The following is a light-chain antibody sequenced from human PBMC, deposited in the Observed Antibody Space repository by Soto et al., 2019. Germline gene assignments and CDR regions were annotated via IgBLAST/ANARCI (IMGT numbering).Light chain of an antibody. CDR1: SSDVGRYNF. Sequence: LTQPASVSGAPGRSITISCTGTSSDVGRYNFVSWYQQHPGKAPKLMIYDVSNRLSGVSNRFSGSKSDNTASLTISGLQAEDEADYYCSSYTSSTTDVFGTGTKVTVL. J-gene: IGLJ1*01. CDR3: SSYTSSTTDV. V-gene: IGLV2-14*01. CDR2: DVS.